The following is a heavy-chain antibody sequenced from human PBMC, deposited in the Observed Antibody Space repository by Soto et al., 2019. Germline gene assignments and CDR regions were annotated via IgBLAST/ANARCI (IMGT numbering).Heavy chain of an antibody. CDR3: ARAYYDSSGYYAH. CDR1: GFTVSSNY. Sequence: HPGGSLRLSCAASGFTVSSNYMSWVRQAPGKGLEWVSVIYSGGSTYYADSVKGRFTISRDNSKNTLYLQMNSLRAEDTAVYYCARAYYDSSGYYAHWGQGTLVTVSS. D-gene: IGHD3-22*01. J-gene: IGHJ4*02. CDR2: IYSGGST. V-gene: IGHV3-53*01.